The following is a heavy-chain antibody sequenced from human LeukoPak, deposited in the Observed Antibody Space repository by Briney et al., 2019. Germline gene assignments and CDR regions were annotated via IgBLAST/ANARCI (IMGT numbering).Heavy chain of an antibody. CDR2: ISSSGSTI. Sequence: QAGGSLRLSCAASGFTFSSHEMNWVRQAPGKGLEWVSYISSSGSTIYYADSVKGRFTISRDNAKNSLYLQMNSLRAEDTAVYYCATTRGLWWFDPWGQGTLVTVSS. CDR1: GFTFSSHE. CDR3: ATTRGLWWFDP. D-gene: IGHD3-10*01. V-gene: IGHV3-48*03. J-gene: IGHJ5*02.